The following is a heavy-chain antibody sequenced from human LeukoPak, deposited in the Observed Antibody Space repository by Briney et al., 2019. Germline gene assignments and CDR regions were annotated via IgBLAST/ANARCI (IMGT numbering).Heavy chain of an antibody. CDR3: AKAGSSQYYYYMDV. CDR2: ISGSGGST. J-gene: IGHJ6*03. Sequence: GGSLRLSCAASGFTFSSYAMSWVRQAPGKGLEWVSGISGSGGSTYYADSVKGRFTISRDKSKNTLYLQMNSPRAEDTAVYYCAKAGSSQYYYYMDVWGKGTTVTVSS. V-gene: IGHV3-23*01. CDR1: GFTFSSYA. D-gene: IGHD3-10*01.